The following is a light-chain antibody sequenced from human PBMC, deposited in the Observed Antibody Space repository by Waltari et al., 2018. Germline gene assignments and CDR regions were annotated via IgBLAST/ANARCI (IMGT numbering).Light chain of an antibody. CDR3: AAWDDSLSGVV. Sequence: QSVLTQPPSASGTPGQRVTISCSGSSSNIGSNYVYWYQQLPGTTPKLLINRNNQRTSGVPDRFSGSKSGTSASLAISGLRSEDEADYYCAAWDDSLSGVVFGGGTKLTVL. CDR1: SSNIGSNY. J-gene: IGLJ2*01. CDR2: RNN. V-gene: IGLV1-47*01.